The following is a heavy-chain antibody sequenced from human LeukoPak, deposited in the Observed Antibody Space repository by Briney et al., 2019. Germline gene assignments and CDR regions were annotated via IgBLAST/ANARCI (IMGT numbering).Heavy chain of an antibody. CDR2: ISGSGGST. J-gene: IGHJ6*03. Sequence: GGSLRLSCAASGFTFSSSAMSWVRQAPGKGLEWVSSISGSGGSTYYADSVKGRFTISRDNSKNSLYLQMNSLRAEDTALFYCARGTTVTSHFYYYMDVWGKGTTVTVSS. D-gene: IGHD4-17*01. CDR1: GFTFSSSA. CDR3: ARGTTVTSHFYYYMDV. V-gene: IGHV3-23*01.